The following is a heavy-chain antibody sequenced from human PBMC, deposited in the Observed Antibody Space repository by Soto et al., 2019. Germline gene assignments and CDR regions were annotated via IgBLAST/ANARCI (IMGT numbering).Heavy chain of an antibody. CDR2: IWYDGSNK. D-gene: IGHD6-6*01. Sequence: PGGSLRLSCAASGFTFSSYGMHWVRQAPGKGLEWVAVIWYDGSNKYYADSVKGRFTISRDNSKNTQYLQMNSLRDEDTAVYYCARVNIAARYYDYWGQGTLVTVSS. J-gene: IGHJ4*02. CDR3: ARVNIAARYYDY. CDR1: GFTFSSYG. V-gene: IGHV3-33*01.